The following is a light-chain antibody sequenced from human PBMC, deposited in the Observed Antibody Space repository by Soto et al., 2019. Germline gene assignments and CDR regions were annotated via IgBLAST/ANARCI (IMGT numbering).Light chain of an antibody. CDR3: QQYNNWPPWT. CDR1: QSINSN. V-gene: IGKV3-15*01. J-gene: IGKJ1*01. Sequence: EIVMTQSPATLSVSPGERANLSCRASQSINSNLAWFQQKPGQAPRLLIYGASTRATGIPARFRARGSGTEFTLTITSLQSEDFAVYICQQYNNWPPWTFGQGTKVDIK. CDR2: GAS.